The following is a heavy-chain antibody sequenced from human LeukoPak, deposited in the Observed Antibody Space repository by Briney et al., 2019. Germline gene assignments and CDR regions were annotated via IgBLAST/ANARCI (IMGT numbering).Heavy chain of an antibody. J-gene: IGHJ4*02. D-gene: IGHD1-14*01. CDR1: GGSISSYS. Sequence: SETLSLTCTVSGGSISSYSWSWIRQPPGKGLEWIGYIYHSGSTYYNPSLKSRVTISVDRSKNQFSLKLSSVTAADTAVYYCARAPIGRYYFDYWGQGTLVTVSS. V-gene: IGHV4-30-2*01. CDR3: ARAPIGRYYFDY. CDR2: IYHSGST.